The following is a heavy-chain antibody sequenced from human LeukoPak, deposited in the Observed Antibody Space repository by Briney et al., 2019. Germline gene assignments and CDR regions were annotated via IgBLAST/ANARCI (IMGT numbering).Heavy chain of an antibody. D-gene: IGHD3-3*02. CDR2: ISGYGDTT. J-gene: IGHJ5*02. Sequence: GGSLRLSCAASGFKFNIFAMSWVRQAPGKGLERVSSISGYGDTTYYADSVKGRFTLSRDNSKGTLDLQMFSLRAEDTAVYYCARDRGPFVAIDNNWFDPWGQGTLVTVSS. CDR1: GFKFNIFA. V-gene: IGHV3-23*01. CDR3: ARDRGPFVAIDNNWFDP.